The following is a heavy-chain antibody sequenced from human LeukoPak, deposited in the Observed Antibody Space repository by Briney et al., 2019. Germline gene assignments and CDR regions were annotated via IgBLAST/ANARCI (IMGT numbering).Heavy chain of an antibody. Sequence: GGSLRLSCAASGFTFSSYWMSWVRQAPGKGLEWVAVIWYDGSNKYYADSVKGRFTISRDNSKNTLYLQMNSLRAEDTAVYYCARDPINYYDSSGYYDYWGQGTLVTVSS. V-gene: IGHV3-33*08. CDR3: ARDPINYYDSSGYYDY. D-gene: IGHD3-22*01. CDR2: IWYDGSNK. J-gene: IGHJ4*02. CDR1: GFTFSSYW.